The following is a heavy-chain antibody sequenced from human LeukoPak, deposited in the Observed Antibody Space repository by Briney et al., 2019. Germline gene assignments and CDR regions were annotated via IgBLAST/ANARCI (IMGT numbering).Heavy chain of an antibody. Sequence: ASVKVSCKASGYTFTSYAMHWVRQAPGQRLEWMGWINAGNGNTKYSQKFQGRVTITRDTSASTAYMELSSLRSEDTAVYYCASSYCGGDCYSNTYCYYYGMDVWGQGTTVTVSS. CDR3: ASSYCGGDCYSNTYCYYYGMDV. CDR2: INAGNGNT. CDR1: GYTFTSYA. V-gene: IGHV1-3*01. J-gene: IGHJ6*02. D-gene: IGHD2-21*02.